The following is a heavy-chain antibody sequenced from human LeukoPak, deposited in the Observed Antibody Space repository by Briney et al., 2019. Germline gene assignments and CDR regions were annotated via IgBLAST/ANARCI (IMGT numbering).Heavy chain of an antibody. D-gene: IGHD5-12*01. CDR1: GGSFSGYY. Sequence: SETLSLTCAVYGGSFSGYYWSWIRQPPGKGLEWIGEINHSGSTNYNPSLKSRVTISVDTSKNQFSLKLSSVTAADTAVYYCARAGRYQGATRRYYYYYYMDVWGKGTTVTVSS. J-gene: IGHJ6*03. CDR2: INHSGST. CDR3: ARAGRYQGATRRYYYYYYMDV. V-gene: IGHV4-34*01.